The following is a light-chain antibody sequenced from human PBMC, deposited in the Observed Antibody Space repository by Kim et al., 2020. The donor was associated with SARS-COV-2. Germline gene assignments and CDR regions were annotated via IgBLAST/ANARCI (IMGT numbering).Light chain of an antibody. Sequence: SSSLPPPPSFSLSPGQTASITCSGDKLGDKYACWYQQKPGQSPVLVIYQDSKRPSGIPERFSGSNSGNTATLTISGTQAMDEADYYCQAWDSSTVVFGGG. J-gene: IGLJ2*01. CDR2: QDS. CDR3: QAWDSSTVV. V-gene: IGLV3-1*01. CDR1: KLGDKY.